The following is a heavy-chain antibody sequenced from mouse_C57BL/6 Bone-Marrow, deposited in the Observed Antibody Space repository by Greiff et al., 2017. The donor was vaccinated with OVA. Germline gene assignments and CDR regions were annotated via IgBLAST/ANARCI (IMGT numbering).Heavy chain of an antibody. D-gene: IGHD1-1*01. Sequence: VQLQQPGAELVKPGASVKLSCKASGYTFTSYWMQWVKQRPGQGLEWIGEIYPSDSYTNYNQKFKGKATLTVDTSSSTAYMQLSSLTSEDSAVYYCANYYGSSYHFDYWGQGTTLTVSS. CDR3: ANYYGSSYHFDY. CDR2: IYPSDSYT. CDR1: GYTFTSYW. V-gene: IGHV1-50*01. J-gene: IGHJ2*01.